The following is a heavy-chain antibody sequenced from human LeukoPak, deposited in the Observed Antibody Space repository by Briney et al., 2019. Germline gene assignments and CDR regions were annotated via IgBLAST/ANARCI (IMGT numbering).Heavy chain of an antibody. CDR1: GYTFTGYY. J-gene: IGHJ6*03. V-gene: IGHV1-2*02. CDR2: INPNSGGT. CDR3: ARDSVAALHLPYYYYMDV. Sequence: SVKVSCKASGYTFTGYYMHWVRQAPGQGLEWLGWINPNSGGTNYAQKFQGRVTMTRDTSISTAYMELSRLRSDDTAVYYCARDSVAALHLPYYYYMDVWGKGTTVTVSS. D-gene: IGHD2-15*01.